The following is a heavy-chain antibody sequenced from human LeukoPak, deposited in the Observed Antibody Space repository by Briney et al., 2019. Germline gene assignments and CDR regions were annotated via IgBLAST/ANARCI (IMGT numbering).Heavy chain of an antibody. D-gene: IGHD2-2*01. CDR3: ARGPAVLDR. CDR2: TYYRSKWFS. V-gene: IGHV6-1*01. J-gene: IGHJ5*02. Sequence: SQPLSLPCAISGHSVSSNSAAWNWIRQSPSRGLQWLGRTYYRSKWFSAYAVSVKSRIIINPDTSKNGFSLQLNSVTPEVTAVYYRARGPAVLDRWGQGALVTVSS. CDR1: GHSVSSNSAA.